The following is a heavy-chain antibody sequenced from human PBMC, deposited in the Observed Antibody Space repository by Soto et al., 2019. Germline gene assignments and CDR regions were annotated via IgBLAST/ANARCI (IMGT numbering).Heavy chain of an antibody. Sequence: ASVKVSCKASGYTFTSYGISWVRQAPGQGLEWMGWISAYNGNTNYAQKLQGRVTVTTDTSTSTAYMELRSLRSDDTAVYYCASSAIGSGSPILDYWGQGTLVTVSS. CDR3: ASSAIGSGSPILDY. V-gene: IGHV1-18*01. CDR1: GYTFTSYG. J-gene: IGHJ4*02. D-gene: IGHD3-22*01. CDR2: ISAYNGNT.